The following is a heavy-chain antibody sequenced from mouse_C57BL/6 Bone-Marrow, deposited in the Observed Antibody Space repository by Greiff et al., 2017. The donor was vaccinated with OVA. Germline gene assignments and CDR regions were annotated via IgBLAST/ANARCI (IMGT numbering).Heavy chain of an antibody. CDR1: GYTFTSYG. V-gene: IGHV1-81*01. D-gene: IGHD4-1*01. CDR2: IYPRSGNT. Sequence: VQLQQSGAELARPGASVKLSCKASGYTFTSYGISWVKQRTGQGLEWIGEIYPRSGNTYYNEKFKGKATLTADKSSSTAYMELRSLTSEDSAVYFCASPLGLWFAYWGQGTLVTVSA. CDR3: ASPLGLWFAY. J-gene: IGHJ3*01.